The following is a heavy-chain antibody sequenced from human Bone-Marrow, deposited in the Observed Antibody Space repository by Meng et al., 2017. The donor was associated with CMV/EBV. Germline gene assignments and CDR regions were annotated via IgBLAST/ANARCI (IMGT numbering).Heavy chain of an antibody. Sequence: GESLKISCAASGFTFSNFWMNWVRQAPGKGLEWVANIKNDGSAMYYVDSVKGRFTISRDNAKNSLYLQMNSLRAEDTAVYYCARNAGDDSSGYYYRVSDGMDVWGQGTTVTVSS. D-gene: IGHD3-22*01. CDR3: ARNAGDDSSGYYYRVSDGMDV. CDR1: GFTFSNFW. J-gene: IGHJ6*02. V-gene: IGHV3-7*01. CDR2: IKNDGSAM.